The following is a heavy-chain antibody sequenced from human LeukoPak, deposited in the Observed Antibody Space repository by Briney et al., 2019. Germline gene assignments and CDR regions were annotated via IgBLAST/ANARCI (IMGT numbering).Heavy chain of an antibody. Sequence: GGSLRLSCAASGFTFSSYGMHWVRQAPGKGLEWVAVIWFDGSNKYYADSVKGRFTISRDNSKNTLYLQMNSLRVEDTALYYCAKGTLAGYFLGHWGRGTLVTVSS. CDR3: AKGTLAGYFLGH. J-gene: IGHJ4*02. CDR1: GFTFSSYG. CDR2: IWFDGSNK. D-gene: IGHD3-9*01. V-gene: IGHV3-33*06.